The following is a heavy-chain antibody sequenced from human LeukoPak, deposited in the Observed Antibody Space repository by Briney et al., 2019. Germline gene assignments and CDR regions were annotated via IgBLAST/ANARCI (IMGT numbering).Heavy chain of an antibody. D-gene: IGHD3-10*01. V-gene: IGHV4-59*12. CDR3: SRAGSMVPGVIIDY. CDR1: GGSISSYY. Sequence: PSETLSLTCTVSGGSISSYYWSWIRQPPGKGLEWIGYIYYSGSTNYNPSLKSRVTISVDTSKNQFSLKLSSVTAADTAVYYCSRAGSMVPGVIIDYWGQGTLVTVSS. J-gene: IGHJ4*02. CDR2: IYYSGST.